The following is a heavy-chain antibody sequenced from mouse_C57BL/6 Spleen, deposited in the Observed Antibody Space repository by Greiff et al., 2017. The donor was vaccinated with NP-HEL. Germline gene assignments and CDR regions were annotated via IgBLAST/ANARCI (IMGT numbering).Heavy chain of an antibody. CDR1: GYSFTSYY. Sequence: QVQLQQSGPELVKPGASVKISCKASGYSFTSYYIHWVKQRPGQGLEWIGWIYPGSGNTKYNEKFKGKATLTADTSSSTAYMQLSRLTSEDSAVYYCAREGYYGNYEEVLDYFDYWGQGTTLTVSS. CDR2: IYPGSGNT. J-gene: IGHJ2*01. D-gene: IGHD2-1*01. CDR3: AREGYYGNYEEVLDYFDY. V-gene: IGHV1-66*01.